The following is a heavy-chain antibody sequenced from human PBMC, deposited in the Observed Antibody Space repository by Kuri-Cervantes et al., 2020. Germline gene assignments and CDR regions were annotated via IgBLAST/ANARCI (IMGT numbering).Heavy chain of an antibody. V-gene: IGHV4-61*08. J-gene: IGHJ4*02. CDR2: IYYGGST. Sequence: SETLSLTCTVSGGSISSGDYYWSWIRQPPGKGLEWIGYIYYGGSTRYNPSLRSRVTISVDTSKNQFSLKLSSVTAADTAVYYCARGHSSGWYDYWGQGTLVTVSS. CDR1: GGSISSGDYY. D-gene: IGHD6-19*01. CDR3: ARGHSSGWYDY.